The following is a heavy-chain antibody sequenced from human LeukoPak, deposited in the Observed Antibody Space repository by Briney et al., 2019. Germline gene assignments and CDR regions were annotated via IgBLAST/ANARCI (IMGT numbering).Heavy chain of an antibody. Sequence: GGSLRLSCAASGFTFSSYWMHWVRQAPGKGLVWVSRINSDGSSTSYADSVKGRFTISRDNAKNSLYLQMNSLRAEDTAVYYCARDLYYGSGSSSYYYYYYYMDVWGKGTTVTISS. D-gene: IGHD3-10*01. CDR2: INSDGSST. CDR3: ARDLYYGSGSSSYYYYYYYMDV. CDR1: GFTFSSYW. V-gene: IGHV3-74*01. J-gene: IGHJ6*03.